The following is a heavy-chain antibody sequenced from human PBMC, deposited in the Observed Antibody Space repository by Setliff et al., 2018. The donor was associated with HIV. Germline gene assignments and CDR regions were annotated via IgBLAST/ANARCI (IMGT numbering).Heavy chain of an antibody. V-gene: IGHV1-8*03. CDR1: GYIFTSYD. CDR3: ARGYLISGTQKSYYMDV. D-gene: IGHD1-26*01. J-gene: IGHJ6*03. CDR2: MNPNSGNT. Sequence: ASVKVSCKASGYIFTSYDINWVRQATGQGLEWMGWMNPNSGNTGYAQKLQGRVTITRNTSINTAYMELSSLRSEDAAVYYCARGYLISGTQKSYYMDVWGKGTTVTVSS.